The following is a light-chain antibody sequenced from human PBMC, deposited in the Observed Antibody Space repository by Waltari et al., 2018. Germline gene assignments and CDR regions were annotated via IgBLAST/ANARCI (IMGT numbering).Light chain of an antibody. CDR3: ILYMGGGVSL. Sequence: QTVVTQEPSLSVSPGGTVTLTCGFDSGSVSTTFYTGWYQQTPGQAPRTLIYNTNIRSAGVPHRFSGSILGNKAALTSTGAQADDESDYYCILYMGGGVSLFGGGTKVTVL. J-gene: IGLJ3*02. CDR1: SGSVSTTFY. V-gene: IGLV8-61*01. CDR2: NTN.